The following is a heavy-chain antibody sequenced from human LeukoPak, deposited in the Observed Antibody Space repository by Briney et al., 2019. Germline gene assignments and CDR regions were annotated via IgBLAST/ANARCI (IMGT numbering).Heavy chain of an antibody. CDR1: GGSISSYY. Sequence: SETLSLTCTVSGGSISSYYWSWIRQPPGKGLEWIGYIYYSGSTNYNPSLKSRVTISVDTSKNQFSLKLSSVTAADTVVYYCARGGGDYDYVWGSYRQFDYWGQGTLVTVSS. D-gene: IGHD3-16*02. J-gene: IGHJ4*02. CDR2: IYYSGST. CDR3: ARGGGDYDYVWGSYRQFDY. V-gene: IGHV4-59*01.